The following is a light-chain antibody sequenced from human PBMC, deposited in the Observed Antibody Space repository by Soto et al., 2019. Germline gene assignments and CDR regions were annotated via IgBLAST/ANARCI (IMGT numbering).Light chain of an antibody. V-gene: IGLV2-14*01. J-gene: IGLJ1*01. CDR3: KSYDGSNTYV. Sequence: QSVLTQPASVSGSPGQSITISCTGTSSDVGGYNYVSWYQQHPGKAPKLMIYEVSNRPSGVSNRFSGSKSGNTASLTVSGLQAADEADYFCKSYDGSNTYVFGSGTKVTVL. CDR1: SSDVGGYNY. CDR2: EVS.